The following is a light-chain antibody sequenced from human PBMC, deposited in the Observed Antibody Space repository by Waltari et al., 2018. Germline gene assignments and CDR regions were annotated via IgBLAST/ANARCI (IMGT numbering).Light chain of an antibody. V-gene: IGKV3-20*01. CDR2: DAS. CDR3: QKYGTRPAT. CDR1: QSVGRT. J-gene: IGKJ1*01. Sequence: EIVLTQSPASLYLSPGDSATLSCRASQSVGRTLAWYQQRPGQAPRLLIYDASSRATGIPDRFSGSGSGTDFSLTISRLEPEDFAVYYCQKYGTRPATFGQGTKVEVK.